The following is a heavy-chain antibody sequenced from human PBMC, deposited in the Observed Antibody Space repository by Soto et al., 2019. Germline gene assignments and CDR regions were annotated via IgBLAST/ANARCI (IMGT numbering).Heavy chain of an antibody. CDR2: ISGSGGST. J-gene: IGHJ4*02. Sequence: PGGSLRLSCAASGFTFSSYAMSWVRQAPGKGLEWVSAISGSGGSTYYADSVKGRFTISRGNSKNTLYLQMNSLRAEDTAVYYCAKDYPRYYYDSSGYSPALNWGQGTLVTVSS. CDR3: AKDYPRYYYDSSGYSPALN. CDR1: GFTFSSYA. V-gene: IGHV3-23*01. D-gene: IGHD3-22*01.